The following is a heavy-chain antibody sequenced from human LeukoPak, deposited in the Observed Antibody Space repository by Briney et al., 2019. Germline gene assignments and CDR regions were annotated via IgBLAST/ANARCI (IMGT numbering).Heavy chain of an antibody. D-gene: IGHD1-26*01. CDR3: ARISLGAIWGYYYGMDV. V-gene: IGHV1-69*13. J-gene: IGHJ6*02. CDR2: IIPIFDTA. Sequence: SVKVSCRASGGTFSSYSISWVRQAPGQGLEWMGGIIPIFDTADYAQKFQGRVTITADESTSTAYMELSSLRSEDTAVFYCARISLGAIWGYYYGMDVWGQGTTVTVSS. CDR1: GGTFSSYS.